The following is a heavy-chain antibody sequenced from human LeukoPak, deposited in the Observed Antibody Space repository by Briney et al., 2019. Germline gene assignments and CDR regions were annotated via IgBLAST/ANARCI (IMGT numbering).Heavy chain of an antibody. Sequence: GRSLRLSCTASGFTFNSYGMHWVRQAPGKGLEWVAFISYHGSDKYYADSVKGRFTISRDNSKNTLDLQVNNLRAEDTAMYYCAKVDYSSGWYGFFDSWGQGTLVTVSS. CDR3: AKVDYSSGWYGFFDS. CDR1: GFTFNSYG. J-gene: IGHJ4*02. CDR2: ISYHGSDK. D-gene: IGHD6-19*01. V-gene: IGHV3-30*18.